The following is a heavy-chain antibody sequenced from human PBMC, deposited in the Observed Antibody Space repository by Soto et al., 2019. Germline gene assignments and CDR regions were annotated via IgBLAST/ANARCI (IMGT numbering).Heavy chain of an antibody. Sequence: EVQLVQSGAEVKKPGESLKISCKGSGYSFTSYWIGWVRQMPGKGLEWMGIIYPGDSDTRYSPSFQGQVTISADKSISTAYLQWSSLKASDTAMYYCARLISQTTVVTPDWGMDVWGQGTTVTVSS. D-gene: IGHD4-17*01. CDR1: GYSFTSYW. CDR2: IYPGDSDT. CDR3: ARLISQTTVVTPDWGMDV. V-gene: IGHV5-51*01. J-gene: IGHJ6*02.